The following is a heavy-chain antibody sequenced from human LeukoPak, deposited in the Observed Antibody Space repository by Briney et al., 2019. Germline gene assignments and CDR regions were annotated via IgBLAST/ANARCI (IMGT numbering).Heavy chain of an antibody. CDR2: IYHSGSS. Sequence: SETLSLTCTVSGVSMSSYFWSWIRQPPGKGLEWIGYIYHSGSSHYNPSLKSRVTISVDTSKNHFSLKLSSVTAADTAVYYCARGGSYYDCWGQGTLVTVSS. J-gene: IGHJ4*02. D-gene: IGHD1-26*01. CDR1: GVSMSSYF. CDR3: ARGGSYYDC. V-gene: IGHV4-59*01.